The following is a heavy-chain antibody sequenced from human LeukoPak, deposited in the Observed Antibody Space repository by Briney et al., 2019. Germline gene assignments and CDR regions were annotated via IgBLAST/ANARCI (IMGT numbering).Heavy chain of an antibody. J-gene: IGHJ4*02. CDR3: ATVMAVAGLGGH. D-gene: IGHD6-19*01. Sequence: ASVKVSCKVSGYTLTELSMHWVRQAPGKGLEWMGGFDPEDGETIYAQKFQGRVTMTEDTSTDTAYMELSSLRSEDTAVYYCATVMAVAGLGGHWGQGTLVTVSS. CDR1: GYTLTELS. CDR2: FDPEDGET. V-gene: IGHV1-24*01.